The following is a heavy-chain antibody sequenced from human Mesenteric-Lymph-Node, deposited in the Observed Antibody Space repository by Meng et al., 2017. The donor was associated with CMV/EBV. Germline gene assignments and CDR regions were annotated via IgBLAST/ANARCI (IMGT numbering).Heavy chain of an antibody. CDR1: GDSTSRNLW. CDR3: ARSPGFWSLDY. V-gene: IGHV4-4*01. J-gene: IGHJ4*02. Sequence: LSCAVSGDSTSRNLWWGWVRQPPGKGLEWIGEISYYGSTKYNPSLQSRVTISSDTTNNRFSLRLNSVTAADTGVYFCARSPGFWSLDYWGRGTLVTVSS. CDR2: ISYYGST. D-gene: IGHD2-8*02.